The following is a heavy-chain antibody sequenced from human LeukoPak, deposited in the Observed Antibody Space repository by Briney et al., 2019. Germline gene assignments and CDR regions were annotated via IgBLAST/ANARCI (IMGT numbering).Heavy chain of an antibody. J-gene: IGHJ6*03. Sequence: SETLSLTCTVSGGSLSSYYWSWIRQPAGKGLEWIGRIYTSGSTNYNPSLKSRVTMSVDTSKNQFSLKLSSVTAADTAVYYCARNYYDSSAPYYYYMDVWGKGTTVTVSS. CDR2: IYTSGST. D-gene: IGHD3-22*01. CDR3: ARNYYDSSAPYYYYMDV. V-gene: IGHV4-4*07. CDR1: GGSLSSYY.